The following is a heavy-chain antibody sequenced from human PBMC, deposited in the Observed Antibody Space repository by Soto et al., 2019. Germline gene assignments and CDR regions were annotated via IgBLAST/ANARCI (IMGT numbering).Heavy chain of an antibody. V-gene: IGHV5-51*01. CDR1: GYSFTSYW. J-gene: IGHJ4*02. CDR2: IYPGDSDT. D-gene: IGHD3-9*01. Sequence: PGESLKISCKGSGYSFTSYWIGWVRQMPGKGLEWMGIIYPGDSDTRYSPSFQGQVTISADKSISTAYLQWSSLKASDTAMYYCARRGPELRYFDWLLSTPFDYWGQGTLVTVSS. CDR3: ARRGPELRYFDWLLSTPFDY.